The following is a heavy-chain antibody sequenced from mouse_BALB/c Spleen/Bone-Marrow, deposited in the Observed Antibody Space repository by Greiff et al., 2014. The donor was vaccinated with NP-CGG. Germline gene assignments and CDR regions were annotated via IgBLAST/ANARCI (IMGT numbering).Heavy chain of an antibody. CDR3: ARSKGGNYYAMDY. D-gene: IGHD1-1*02. Sequence: VQLKDSGPELVKPGASVKISCKASGYTFTDYNMHWVKQSHGKSLEWIGYIYPYNGGTGYNQKFKSKATLTVDNSSSTAYMELRSLTSEDSAVYYCARSKGGNYYAMDYWGQGTSVTVSS. CDR1: GYTFTDYN. CDR2: IYPYNGGT. J-gene: IGHJ4*01. V-gene: IGHV1S29*02.